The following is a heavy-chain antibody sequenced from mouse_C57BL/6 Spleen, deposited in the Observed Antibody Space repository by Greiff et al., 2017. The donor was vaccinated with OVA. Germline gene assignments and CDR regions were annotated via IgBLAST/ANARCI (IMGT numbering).Heavy chain of an antibody. CDR2: INPSTGGT. CDR3: ARIGNYGSPFDY. V-gene: IGHV1-42*01. CDR1: GYSFTGYY. D-gene: IGHD2-2*01. J-gene: IGHJ2*01. Sequence: EVQLQQSGPELVKPGASVKISCKASGYSFTGYYMNWVKQSPEKSLEWIGEINPSTGGTTYNQKFKAKATLTVDKSSSTAYMQLKSLTSEDSAVYYCARIGNYGSPFDYWGQGTTLTVSS.